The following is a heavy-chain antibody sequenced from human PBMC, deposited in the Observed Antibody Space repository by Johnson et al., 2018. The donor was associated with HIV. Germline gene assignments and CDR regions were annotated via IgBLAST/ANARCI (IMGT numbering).Heavy chain of an antibody. V-gene: IGHV3-9*01. J-gene: IGHJ3*01. D-gene: IGHD2-2*01. CDR1: GFTFDDYA. CDR3: AKDSSPSWRRYDAFDF. Sequence: QLVESGGGLVRPGRSLRLSCAASGFTFDDYAMHWVRQAPGKGLEWVSGISWNSGSIGYADSVNGRFTISRDNAKNSLYLQMNSLRVEDTALYYCAKDSSPSWRRYDAFDFWGQGTMVTVSS. CDR2: ISWNSGSI.